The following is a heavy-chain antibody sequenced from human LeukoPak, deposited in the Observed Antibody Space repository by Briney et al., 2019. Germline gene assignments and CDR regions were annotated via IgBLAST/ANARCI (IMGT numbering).Heavy chain of an antibody. CDR2: IYSGGST. D-gene: IGHD3-22*01. Sequence: GGSLRLSCAASGFTFSSYGMHWVRQAPGKGLEWVSVIYSGGSTYYADSVKGRFTISRDNSKNTLYLQMNSLRAEDTAVYYCARDKMDSSGYYLHFDYWGQGTLVTVSS. V-gene: IGHV3-53*01. CDR3: ARDKMDSSGYYLHFDY. CDR1: GFTFSSYG. J-gene: IGHJ4*02.